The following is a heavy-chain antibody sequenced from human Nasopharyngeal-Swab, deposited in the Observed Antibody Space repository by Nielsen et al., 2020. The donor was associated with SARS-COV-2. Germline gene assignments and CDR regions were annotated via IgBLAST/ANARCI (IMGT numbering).Heavy chain of an antibody. V-gene: IGHV1-24*01. Sequence: ASVKVSCKVSGYTLTELSMHWVRQAPGKGLEWMGGFDPEDGETIYAQKFQGRVTMTEDTSTDTAYMELSSLRSEDTAVYYCAAGPAAGKGGWFDPWGQGTLVNVSS. CDR1: GYTLTELS. CDR2: FDPEDGET. J-gene: IGHJ5*02. D-gene: IGHD6-13*01. CDR3: AAGPAAGKGGWFDP.